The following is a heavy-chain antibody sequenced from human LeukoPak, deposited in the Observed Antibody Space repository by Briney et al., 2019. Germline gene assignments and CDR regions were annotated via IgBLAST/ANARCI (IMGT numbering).Heavy chain of an antibody. V-gene: IGHV1-2*02. D-gene: IGHD5-12*01. CDR1: GYTFTGYY. CDR3: ARALDIVAPVGYYYYYMDV. CDR2: INPNSGGT. J-gene: IGHJ6*03. Sequence: ASVKVSCKASGYTFTGYYMHWVRQAPGQGLEWMGWINPNSGGTNYAQKFQGRVTMTRDTSISTAYMELSRLRSDDTAVYYCARALDIVAPVGYYYYYMDVWGKGTTVTISS.